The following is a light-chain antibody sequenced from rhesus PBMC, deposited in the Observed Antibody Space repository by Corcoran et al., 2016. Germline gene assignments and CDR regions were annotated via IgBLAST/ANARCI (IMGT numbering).Light chain of an antibody. CDR1: QSVSSY. CDR3: QQYSNWPHS. V-gene: IGKV3S9*01. CDR2: GAS. J-gene: IGKJ2*01. Sequence: ETVVTQSPATLSLSPGERATLSCRASQSVSSYVAWYQPKPDQAPRPLIYGASSRATGLPDRVSGSGSGTDFTLTISSLEPEDFAVYYCQQYSNWPHSFGQGTKVEIK.